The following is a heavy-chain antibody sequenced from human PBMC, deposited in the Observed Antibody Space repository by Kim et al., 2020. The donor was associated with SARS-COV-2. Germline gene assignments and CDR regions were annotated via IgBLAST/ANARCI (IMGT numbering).Heavy chain of an antibody. CDR3: ARDLEGYCSSTSCYALYYYYGMDG. J-gene: IGHJ6*02. CDR1: GFTFSSYA. D-gene: IGHD2-2*01. V-gene: IGHV3-30*04. Sequence: GSLRLSCAASGFTFSSYAMHWVRQAPGKGLEWVAVISYDGSNKYYADSVKGRFTISRDNSKNTLYLQMNSLRAEDTAVYYCARDLEGYCSSTSCYALYYYYGMDGWGQGTTITVSS. CDR2: ISYDGSNK.